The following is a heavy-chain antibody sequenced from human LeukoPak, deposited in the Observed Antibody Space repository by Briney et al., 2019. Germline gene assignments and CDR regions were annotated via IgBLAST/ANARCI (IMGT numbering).Heavy chain of an antibody. CDR3: AIATTGRGAFGS. Sequence: GGALRLSCAASGFTFSDFWMSWVRQAPGKGLECVASTNEAGGDKYYVDSVKGRFTISRDNSKNSLSLQMNSLTAEDTAIYYCAIATTGRGAFGSWGQGTLVSVSS. J-gene: IGHJ4*02. V-gene: IGHV3-7*01. CDR1: GFTFSDFW. D-gene: IGHD1-1*01. CDR2: TNEAGGDK.